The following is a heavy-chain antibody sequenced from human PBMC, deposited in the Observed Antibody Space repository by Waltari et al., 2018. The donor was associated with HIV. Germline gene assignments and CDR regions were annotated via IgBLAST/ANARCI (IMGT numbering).Heavy chain of an antibody. V-gene: IGHV3-73*02. J-gene: IGHJ4*02. CDR1: GSTFKASA. CDR2: IRSRGNRYAT. D-gene: IGHD3-16*01. CDR3: TRALAY. Sequence: EVPLVDYEGGVVQPGGSLRVSCAAYGSTFKASAMHWVRKASGKGLEWVGRIRSRGNRYATAYGASVKGRFTVSRDDSKNTAYLQMNNLKTEDTAVYYCTRALAYWGQGTLVTVSP.